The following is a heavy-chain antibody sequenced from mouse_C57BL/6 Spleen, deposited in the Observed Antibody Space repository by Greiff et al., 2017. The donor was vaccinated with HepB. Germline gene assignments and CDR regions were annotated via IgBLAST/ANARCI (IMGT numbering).Heavy chain of an antibody. CDR2: INPNNGGT. Sequence: LVEPGASVKISCKASGYTFTDYYMNWVKQSHGKSLEWIGDINPNNGGTSYNQKFKGKATLTVDKSSSTAYMELRSLTSEDSAVYFCATLNYYGSSYAMDYWGQGTSVTVSS. CDR1: GYTFTDYY. D-gene: IGHD1-1*01. J-gene: IGHJ4*01. V-gene: IGHV1-26*01. CDR3: ATLNYYGSSYAMDY.